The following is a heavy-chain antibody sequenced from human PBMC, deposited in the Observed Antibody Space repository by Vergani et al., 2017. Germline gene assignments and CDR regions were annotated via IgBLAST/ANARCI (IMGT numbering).Heavy chain of an antibody. D-gene: IGHD3-3*01. Sequence: QVQLVQSGAEVKKPGSSVKVSCKASGGTFSSYAISWVRQAPGQGLEWMGGIIPIFGTANYAQKFQGRVTSTADESTSTAYMELSSLRSEDTAVYYCARTAIFWSGYLHYYYMDVWGKGTTVTVSS. CDR3: ARTAIFWSGYLHYYYMDV. V-gene: IGHV1-69*01. J-gene: IGHJ6*03. CDR2: IIPIFGTA. CDR1: GGTFSSYA.